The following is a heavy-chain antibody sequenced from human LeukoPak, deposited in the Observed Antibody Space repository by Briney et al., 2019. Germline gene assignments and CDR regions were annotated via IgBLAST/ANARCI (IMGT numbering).Heavy chain of an antibody. CDR2: IYHSGST. V-gene: IGHV4-39*01. Sequence: SETLSLTCTVSGDSISRLLYYWGWIRQPPGEVLELIGSIYHSGSTYYNTFLKSRVTIAVDTSKNQFSLKLSSVTTADTAVYYCARHEVAMADTAYWGQGILVTVSS. D-gene: IGHD6-19*01. CDR3: ARHEVAMADTAY. J-gene: IGHJ4*02. CDR1: GDSISRLLYY.